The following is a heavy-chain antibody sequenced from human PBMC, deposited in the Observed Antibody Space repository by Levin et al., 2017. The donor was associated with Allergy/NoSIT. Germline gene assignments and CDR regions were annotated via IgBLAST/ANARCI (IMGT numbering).Heavy chain of an antibody. V-gene: IGHV1-18*01. CDR1: GYTFTKFA. D-gene: IGHD3-22*01. CDR3: ETVIEVDDSFDI. CDR2: IDVFTGDT. J-gene: IGHJ3*02. Sequence: GESLKISCKTSGYTFTKFAVGWVRQAPGQGLEWMGWIDVFTGDTRYARKFQDRVTMTADTSTSTVYMELRSLRSDDTAIYYCETVIEVDDSFDIWGQGTRVTVSS.